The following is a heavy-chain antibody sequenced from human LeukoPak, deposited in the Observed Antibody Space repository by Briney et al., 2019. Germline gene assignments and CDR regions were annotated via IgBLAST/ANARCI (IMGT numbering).Heavy chain of an antibody. CDR2: IRNDGSDK. J-gene: IGHJ4*02. V-gene: IGHV3-30*02. CDR3: ANEWLHVSGSYKANN. CDR1: GFTFSSYG. Sequence: GGSLRLSCAASGFTFSSYGMHWVRQAPGKGLEWVAFIRNDGSDKYHADSVKGRFTISRDSSKNTLYLQMNSLRTEDTAVYYCANEWLHVSGSYKANNWGQGTLVTVSS. D-gene: IGHD3-10*01.